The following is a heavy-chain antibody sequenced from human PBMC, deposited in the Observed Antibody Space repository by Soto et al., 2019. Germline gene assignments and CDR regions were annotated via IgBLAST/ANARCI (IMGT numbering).Heavy chain of an antibody. V-gene: IGHV3-13*04. D-gene: IGHD3-22*01. CDR2: IGTAGGT. J-gene: IGHJ6*02. CDR3: ARSPPGGYHYYYGMDV. Sequence: EVQLVESGGGLVQPGGSLRLSCAASGFTFSSYDMQWVRQATGKGLEWVSAIGTAGGTYYPGSVKGRFTISRENAKNSLYLQMNSLRAGDTAVYYCARSPPGGYHYYYGMDVWGQGTTVTVSS. CDR1: GFTFSSYD.